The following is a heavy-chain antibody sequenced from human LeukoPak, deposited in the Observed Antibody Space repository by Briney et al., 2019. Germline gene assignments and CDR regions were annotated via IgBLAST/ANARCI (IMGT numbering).Heavy chain of an antibody. D-gene: IGHD3-10*01. Sequence: PSETLSLTCAVYGGSFSGYYWSWIRQPPGKGLEWIGEINHSGSTNYNPSLKSRVTISVDTSKNQFSLKLSSVTAADTAVYYCARTPPYYYGSGSYAYYFDYWGQGTLVTVSS. CDR3: ARTPPYYYGSGSYAYYFDY. CDR1: GGSFSGYY. J-gene: IGHJ4*02. V-gene: IGHV4-34*01. CDR2: INHSGST.